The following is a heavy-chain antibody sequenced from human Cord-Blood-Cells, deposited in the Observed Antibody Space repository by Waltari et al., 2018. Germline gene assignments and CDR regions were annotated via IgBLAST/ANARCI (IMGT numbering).Heavy chain of an antibody. J-gene: IGHJ3*02. D-gene: IGHD1-20*01. V-gene: IGHV6-1*01. Sequence: QVQLQQSGPGLVKPSQTLSLTFAIPGDSVSTNRPPWNLTRQSPSRGLEWLGRTYYRSKWYNDYAVPVKSRITINPDTSKNQFSLQLNSVTPEDTAVYYCARSVSGAFDIWGQGTMVTDSS. CDR1: GDSVSTNRPP. CDR3: ARSVSGAFDI. CDR2: TYYRSKWYN.